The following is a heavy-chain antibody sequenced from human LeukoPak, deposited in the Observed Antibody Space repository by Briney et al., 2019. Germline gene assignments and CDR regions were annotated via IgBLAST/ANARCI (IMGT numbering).Heavy chain of an antibody. J-gene: IGHJ5*02. Sequence: GTSLRLSCAASGFTFSSYAMYWVRQAPGKGLEWVAVIWYDGSNKYYADSVKGRFTISRDNSKNTLYLQMNSLGAEDTAVYYCARDYYDSSSPGRFDPWGQGTLVTVSS. V-gene: IGHV3-33*07. D-gene: IGHD3-22*01. CDR1: GFTFSSYA. CDR3: ARDYYDSSSPGRFDP. CDR2: IWYDGSNK.